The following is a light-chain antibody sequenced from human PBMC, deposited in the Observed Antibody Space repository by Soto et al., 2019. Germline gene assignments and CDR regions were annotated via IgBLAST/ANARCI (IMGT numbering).Light chain of an antibody. CDR1: QSVNSR. J-gene: IGKJ2*01. CDR2: SAT. Sequence: VMTQFPATLSASPGERVALSCRPSQSVNSRLAWYQQRPGQAPRLLIYSATLRAAGVPDRFTGRGSGTEFTLIISSLQSEDYGVYYCQQYNAWPPHTFGQGTRVE. CDR3: QQYNAWPPHT. V-gene: IGKV3D-15*01.